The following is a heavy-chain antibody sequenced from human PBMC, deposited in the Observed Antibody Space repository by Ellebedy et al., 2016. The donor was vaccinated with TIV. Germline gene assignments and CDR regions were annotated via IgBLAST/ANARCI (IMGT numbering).Heavy chain of an antibody. CDR2: ISNSGGST. V-gene: IGHV3-23*01. CDR3: AKVTDYGPGTYYNVEGMDV. J-gene: IGHJ6*02. Sequence: PGGSLRLSCAASGFTFSSYAMTWVRQAPGKGLEWVSAISNSGGSTYYADSVKGRFTISRDNSKNTLYLQMNSLRAEDTAVYYCAKVTDYGPGTYYNVEGMDVWGQGTTVTVSS. D-gene: IGHD3-10*01. CDR1: GFTFSSYA.